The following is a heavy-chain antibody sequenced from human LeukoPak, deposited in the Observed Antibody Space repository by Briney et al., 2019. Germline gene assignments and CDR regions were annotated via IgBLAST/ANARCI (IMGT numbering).Heavy chain of an antibody. CDR1: GFTLSSYG. CDR2: ISGSGGST. CDR3: AKGATYHGSGSYFPFDY. J-gene: IGHJ4*02. Sequence: GGSLRLSCEASGFTLSSYGMSWVRQAPGKGLEWVSCISGSGGSTYYADSVKGRFTISRDNSMNTLYLQMNSLRAQDAALYYCAKGATYHGSGSYFPFDYWGQGALVTVSS. D-gene: IGHD3-10*01. V-gene: IGHV3-23*01.